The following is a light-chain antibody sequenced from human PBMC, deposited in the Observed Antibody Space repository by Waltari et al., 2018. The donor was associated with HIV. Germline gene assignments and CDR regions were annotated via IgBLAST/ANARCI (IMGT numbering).Light chain of an antibody. V-gene: IGLV1-47*02. CDR1: SANIGKNY. Sequence: QSVLGQESSASGTAGQRVVISCSGTSANIGKNYVYWYQQVAGATPRLIIDNNGQRPSGVPDRFSGSKAGVSASLVISGLQSGDEATYYCATWDANQWGFGGGTKVSVL. CDR2: NNG. CDR3: ATWDANQWG. J-gene: IGLJ2*01.